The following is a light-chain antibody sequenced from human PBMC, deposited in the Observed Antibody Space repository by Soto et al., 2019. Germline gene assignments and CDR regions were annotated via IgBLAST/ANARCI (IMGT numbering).Light chain of an antibody. V-gene: IGKV3-15*01. CDR2: GAS. CDR1: QSVNTY. CDR3: QQSNSWPLT. Sequence: EIVMTQSPATLSVSPGERATLSCRASQSVNTYLAWYQQKPGQAPRLLIYGASTSAAGVPARFSGSGSGTEFTLTISSLQSEDFAAYYCQQSNSWPLTFGGGTKVEVK. J-gene: IGKJ4*01.